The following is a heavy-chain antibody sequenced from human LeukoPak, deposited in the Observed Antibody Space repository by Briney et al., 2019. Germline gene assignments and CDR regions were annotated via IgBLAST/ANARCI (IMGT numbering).Heavy chain of an antibody. CDR1: GYTFTSYG. V-gene: IGHV1-18*01. D-gene: IGHD2-2*01. CDR2: ISAYNGNT. CDR3: ARDLTCSSTSCYWGEGVFDY. Sequence: GASVKVSCKASGYTFTSYGISWVRQAPGQGLEWMGWISAYNGNTNYAQKLQGRVTMTTDTSTSTAYMELRSLRSDDTAVYYCARDLTCSSTSCYWGEGVFDYWGQGTLVTVSS. J-gene: IGHJ4*02.